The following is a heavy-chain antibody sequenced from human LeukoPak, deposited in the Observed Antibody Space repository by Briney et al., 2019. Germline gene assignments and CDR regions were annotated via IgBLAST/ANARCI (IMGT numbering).Heavy chain of an antibody. J-gene: IGHJ3*02. CDR1: GGSISGYY. CDR3: ARDRGGSYYDSSGSVTNI. Sequence: SETLSLTCTVSGGSISGYYWNWIRQPPGKGLEWIGYFYYSGSTNYNPSLKSRVTISADTSKNQLSLKLSSVTAADTAIYYCARDRGGSYYDSSGSVTNIWGQGTMVTVSS. V-gene: IGHV4-59*01. CDR2: FYYSGST. D-gene: IGHD3-22*01.